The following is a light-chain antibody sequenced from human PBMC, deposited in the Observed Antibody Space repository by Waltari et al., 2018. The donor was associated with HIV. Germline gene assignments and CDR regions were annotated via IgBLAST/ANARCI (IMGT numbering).Light chain of an antibody. J-gene: IGKJ1*01. CDR1: QSISSG. V-gene: IGKV1-5*03. Sequence: DIQMTQSPSTLSASAGDRVTITSRASQSISSGFAWYQQKPGEAPKLLIYKGASVESGVPSRFGGSGSGTEFTLSISSLQPDDFATYYCQQSRTFGQGTKVDIK. CDR3: QQSRT. CDR2: KGA.